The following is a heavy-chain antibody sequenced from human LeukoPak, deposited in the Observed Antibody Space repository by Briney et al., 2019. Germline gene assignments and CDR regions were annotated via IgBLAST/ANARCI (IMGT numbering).Heavy chain of an antibody. Sequence: ASVKVSCKASGGTFSSYAISWVRQAPGQGLEWMGGIIPIFGTANYAQKFQGRVTITADKSTSTAYMELSSLRSEDTAVYYCAGPGSYGSGSYTYWGQGTLVTVSS. V-gene: IGHV1-69*06. D-gene: IGHD3-10*01. CDR2: IIPIFGTA. CDR3: AGPGSYGSGSYTY. J-gene: IGHJ4*02. CDR1: GGTFSSYA.